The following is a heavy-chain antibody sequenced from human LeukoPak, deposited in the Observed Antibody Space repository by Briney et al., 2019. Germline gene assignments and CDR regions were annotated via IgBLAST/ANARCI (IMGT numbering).Heavy chain of an antibody. V-gene: IGHV4-59*01. CDR2: IYYSGST. CDR3: ARGYSSGFSMGFDP. J-gene: IGHJ5*02. CDR1: GGSISSYY. D-gene: IGHD6-19*01. Sequence: PSETLSLTCTVSGGSISSYYWSWIRQPAGKGLEWIGYIYYSGSTNYNPSLKSRVTISVDTSKNQFSLKLSSVTAADTAVYYCARGYSSGFSMGFDPWGQGTLVTVSS.